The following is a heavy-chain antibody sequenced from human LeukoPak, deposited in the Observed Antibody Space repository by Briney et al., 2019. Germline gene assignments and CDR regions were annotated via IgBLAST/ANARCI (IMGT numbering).Heavy chain of an antibody. CDR3: ARLGVLYGDLAY. J-gene: IGHJ4*02. V-gene: IGHV4-39*07. CDR1: GGSISSSSYY. CDR2: IYYSGST. D-gene: IGHD4-17*01. Sequence: PSETLSPTCTVSGGSISSSSYYWGWIRQPPGKGLEWIGSIYYSGSTYYNPSLKSRVTISVDTSKKQFSLRLSSVTAADTAVYYCARLGVLYGDLAYWGQGTLVTVSS.